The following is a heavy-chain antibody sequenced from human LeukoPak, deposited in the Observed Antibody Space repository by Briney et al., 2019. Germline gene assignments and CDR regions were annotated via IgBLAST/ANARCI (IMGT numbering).Heavy chain of an antibody. D-gene: IGHD3-22*01. V-gene: IGHV3-23*01. CDR3: AKRGVVIRVILVGFYKEAYYFDS. J-gene: IGHJ4*02. CDR1: GITLSNYG. CDR2: ISGSAGGT. Sequence: GGSPRLSCAVSGITLSNYGMSWVRQAPGKGLEWVAGISGSAGGTYYADSVKGRFTISRDNAKNTLYLQLNNLRAEDTAVYFCAKRGVVIRVILVGFYKEAYYFDSWGQGALVTVSS.